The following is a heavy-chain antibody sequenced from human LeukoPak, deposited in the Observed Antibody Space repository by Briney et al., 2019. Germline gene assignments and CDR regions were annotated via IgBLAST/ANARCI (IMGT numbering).Heavy chain of an antibody. CDR2: IFYSGNT. CDR3: ARRSSGGGLFDY. J-gene: IGHJ4*02. D-gene: IGHD3-22*01. CDR1: GGSISSSSYY. V-gene: IGHV4-39*02. Sequence: SETLSLTCTVSGGSISSSSYYWGWIRQPPGKGLEWIGSIFYSGNTYYNASLKSRVTISVDTSKNHFSLTLSSVTSADTAVYYCARRSSGGGLFDYWGQGTLVTVSS.